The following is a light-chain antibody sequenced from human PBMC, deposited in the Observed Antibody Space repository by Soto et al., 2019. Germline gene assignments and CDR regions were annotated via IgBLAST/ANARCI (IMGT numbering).Light chain of an antibody. CDR1: QNVRSSY. Sequence: ETVLTQSPSILSLSPGERATLSCRASQNVRSSYLAWYQQKPGQAPRLLIYAASTRVTGIADRFSGSGSGTDFTLTISRLEAEDFAVYHCQQYGDSITFGGGTKVEI. CDR3: QQYGDSIT. J-gene: IGKJ4*01. V-gene: IGKV3-20*01. CDR2: AAS.